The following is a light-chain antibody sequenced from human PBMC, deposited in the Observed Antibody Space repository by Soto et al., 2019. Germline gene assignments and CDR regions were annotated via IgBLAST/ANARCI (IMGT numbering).Light chain of an antibody. CDR3: QQYGGSPAIT. Sequence: EIVLTQSPGTLSLSPGEGATLSCRASQSVSSSYIAWYQQRPGQTPSLLIYGASTRATGIPDRFSGSGSGTDFTLTISRLEPEDFAVYYCQQYGGSPAITFGQGTRLEIK. CDR2: GAS. V-gene: IGKV3-20*01. CDR1: QSVSSSY. J-gene: IGKJ5*01.